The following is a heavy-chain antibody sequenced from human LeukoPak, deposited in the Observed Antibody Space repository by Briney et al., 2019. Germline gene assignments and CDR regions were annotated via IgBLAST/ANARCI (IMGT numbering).Heavy chain of an antibody. Sequence: GGSLRLSCAASGFTFPNYAMSWVRQAPGKGLEWVSGIIAEFDTTYYADSVRGRFTISRDHSTNTLYLQMNRLRAEDTALYYCAKEDSSGWFRFDPWGQGTLVTVSS. D-gene: IGHD6-19*01. V-gene: IGHV3-23*01. J-gene: IGHJ5*02. CDR2: IIAEFDTT. CDR3: AKEDSSGWFRFDP. CDR1: GFTFPNYA.